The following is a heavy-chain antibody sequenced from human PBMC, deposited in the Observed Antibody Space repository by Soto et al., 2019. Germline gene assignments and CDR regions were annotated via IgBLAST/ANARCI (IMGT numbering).Heavy chain of an antibody. CDR1: GGTFSSYA. CDR2: IIPIFGTA. CDR3: ARVIPLSVYDSSGLFDY. V-gene: IGHV1-69*13. Sequence: SVKVSCKASGGTFSSYAISWVRQAAGQGLEWMGGIIPIFGTAHYAQKFQGRVTITADEPTSTAYMELSSLRSEDTAVYYCARVIPLSVYDSSGLFDYWGQGTLVTVSA. D-gene: IGHD3-22*01. J-gene: IGHJ4*02.